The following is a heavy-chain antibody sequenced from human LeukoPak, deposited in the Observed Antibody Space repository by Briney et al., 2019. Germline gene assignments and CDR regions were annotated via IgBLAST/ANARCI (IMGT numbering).Heavy chain of an antibody. V-gene: IGHV1-8*01. CDR2: MNPNSGNT. D-gene: IGHD2-15*01. Sequence: SVKVSCKASGYTFTSYDINWVRQATGQGLEWMGWMNPNSGNTGYAQKFQGRVTMTRNTSISTAYMELSSLRSEDTAVYYCARRRLGYCSGGSCYPRNNRFDPWGQGTLVTVSS. CDR1: GYTFTSYD. CDR3: ARRRLGYCSGGSCYPRNNRFDP. J-gene: IGHJ5*02.